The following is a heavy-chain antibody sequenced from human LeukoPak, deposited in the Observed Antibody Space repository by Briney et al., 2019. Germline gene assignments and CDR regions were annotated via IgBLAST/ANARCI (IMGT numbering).Heavy chain of an antibody. CDR1: GYTFTSYG. J-gene: IGHJ6*04. Sequence: ASVKVSCKASGYTFTSYGISWVRQAPGQGLEWMGWISAYNGNTNYAQKLQGRVTMTTDTSTSTAYMELRSLRSDDTAVYYCARDLGRVDPGYGMDVWGKGTTVTVSS. D-gene: IGHD2-15*01. V-gene: IGHV1-18*04. CDR3: ARDLGRVDPGYGMDV. CDR2: ISAYNGNT.